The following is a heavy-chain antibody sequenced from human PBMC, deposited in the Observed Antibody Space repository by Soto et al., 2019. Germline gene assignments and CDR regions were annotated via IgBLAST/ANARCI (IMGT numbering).Heavy chain of an antibody. Sequence: QVQLVQSGAEVKKPGSSVKVSCKASGGTFSSSAISWVRQAPGQGLEWMGGIIPIFGSANSAQKFQGRVTITADESTSTAYMELSSLSSEDTAVYYCARYDWYYFHNNTPPCVPGLFDPWGEGTLVTVSS. D-gene: IGHD2-21*02. CDR2: IIPIFGSA. J-gene: IGHJ5*02. CDR3: ARYDWYYFHNNTPPCVPGLFDP. V-gene: IGHV1-69*01. CDR1: GGTFSSSA.